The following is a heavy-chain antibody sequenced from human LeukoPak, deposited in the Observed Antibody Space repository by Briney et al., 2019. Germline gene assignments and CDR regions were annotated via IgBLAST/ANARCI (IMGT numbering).Heavy chain of an antibody. D-gene: IGHD3-22*01. Sequence: SETLSLTCTVSGGSISSYYWSWIRQPPGKGLEWIGYIYYSGSTNYNPSLKSRVTISVDTSKSQFSLKLSSVTAADTAVYYCARNHVYYYDSSGYYAMDVWGQGTTVTVSS. CDR1: GGSISSYY. CDR2: IYYSGST. CDR3: ARNHVYYYDSSGYYAMDV. J-gene: IGHJ6*02. V-gene: IGHV4-59*08.